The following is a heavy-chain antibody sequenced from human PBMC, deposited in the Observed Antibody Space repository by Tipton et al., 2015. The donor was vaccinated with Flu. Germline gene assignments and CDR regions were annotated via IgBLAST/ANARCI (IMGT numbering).Heavy chain of an antibody. J-gene: IGHJ6*02. V-gene: IGHV3-33*01. Sequence: SLRLSCAASGFTFSSYGMHWVRQAPGKGLEWVAVIWYGGSNKYYADSVKGRFTISRDNSKNTLYLQMNSLRAEDTAVYHCARGYYDFWSGYYTAYYYYGMDVWGQGTTVTVSS. CDR1: GFTFSSYG. CDR3: ARGYYDFWSGYYTAYYYYGMDV. CDR2: IWYGGSNK. D-gene: IGHD3-3*01.